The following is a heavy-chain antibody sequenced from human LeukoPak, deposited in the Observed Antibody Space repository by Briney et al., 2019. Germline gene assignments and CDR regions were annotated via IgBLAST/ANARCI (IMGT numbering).Heavy chain of an antibody. D-gene: IGHD3-10*01. Sequence: ASVKVSCKASGYTFTSYAMNWVRQAPGQGLEWMGWINPNSGGTNYAQKLQGRVTMTTDTSTSTAYMELRSLRSDDTAVYYCATAARRTMVRGVISHYYYYMDVWGKGTTVTISS. CDR1: GYTFTSYA. CDR3: ATAARRTMVRGVISHYYYYMDV. J-gene: IGHJ6*03. CDR2: INPNSGGT. V-gene: IGHV1-18*01.